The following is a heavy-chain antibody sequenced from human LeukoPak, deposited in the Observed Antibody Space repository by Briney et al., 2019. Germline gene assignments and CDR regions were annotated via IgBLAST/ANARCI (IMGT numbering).Heavy chain of an antibody. Sequence: SETLSLTCTVSGGLISSYYWSWLRQPPGKGLEWFGYIYYSGSTNYNPSLKSRVTISVGTSKNQFSLKLSSVTAADTAVYYCARLVPAARPYYGMDVWGQGTTVTVSS. D-gene: IGHD2-2*01. CDR3: ARLVPAARPYYGMDV. CDR2: IYYSGST. V-gene: IGHV4-59*08. J-gene: IGHJ6*02. CDR1: GGLISSYY.